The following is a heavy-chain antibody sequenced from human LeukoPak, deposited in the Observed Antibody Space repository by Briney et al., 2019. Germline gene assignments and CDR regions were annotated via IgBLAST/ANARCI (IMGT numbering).Heavy chain of an antibody. D-gene: IGHD1-26*01. J-gene: IGHJ4*02. CDR1: GGSFSGYY. CDR2: INHSGST. CDR3: AREIVGATGGDYYFDY. Sequence: SETLSLTCAVYGGSFSGYYWSWIRQPPGKGLEWIGEINHSGSTNYNPSLKSRVTISVDTYKNQFSLKLSSVTAADTAVYYCAREIVGATGGDYYFDYWGQGTLVSVSS. V-gene: IGHV4-34*01.